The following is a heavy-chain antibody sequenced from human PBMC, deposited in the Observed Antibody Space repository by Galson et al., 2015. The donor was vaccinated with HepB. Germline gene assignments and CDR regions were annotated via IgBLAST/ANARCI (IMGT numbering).Heavy chain of an antibody. V-gene: IGHV3-23*01. J-gene: IGHJ4*02. CDR3: GKGATLIAPVPYDF. CDR2: ISGSGGTT. CDR1: GFTFSSYA. D-gene: IGHD3-22*01. Sequence: SLRLSCAASGFTFSSYAMTWVRQAPGKGLEWVSTISGSGGTTYYADSVKGRFTISRDNSKNTLYLQMNSLRAEDTALYYCGKGATLIAPVPYDFWGQGTLVTVSS.